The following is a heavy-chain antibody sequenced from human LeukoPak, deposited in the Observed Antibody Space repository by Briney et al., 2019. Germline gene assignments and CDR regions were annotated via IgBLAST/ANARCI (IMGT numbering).Heavy chain of an antibody. CDR1: GFTFSNYN. D-gene: IGHD4-23*01. CDR2: ISYDGNTK. CDR3: AKDGVNGGLFEY. Sequence: GRSLRPSCAASGFTFSNYNMHWVRQAPGKGLEWVTVISYDGNTKYYADSVKGRFTVSRDTSKNALYLQMNSLRAEDTAVYYCAKDGVNGGLFEYWGQGTLVTVSS. V-gene: IGHV3-30*18. J-gene: IGHJ4*02.